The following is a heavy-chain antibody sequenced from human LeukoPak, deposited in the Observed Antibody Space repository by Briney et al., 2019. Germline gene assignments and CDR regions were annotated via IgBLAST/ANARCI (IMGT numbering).Heavy chain of an antibody. D-gene: IGHD6-13*01. J-gene: IGHJ6*02. CDR1: GCTISSYY. V-gene: IGHV4-4*07. CDR2: IYTSGST. Sequence: PSETLSLTCTGSGCTISSYYWSWIRQPAGKGLEWIVRIYTSGSTNYNHSLKSRVTMSVDTSKNQFSLKLSSVTAADAVVYYCAGEIIAAAVNHYYYFGMDVRVQGSTVTVSS. CDR3: AGEIIAAAVNHYYYFGMDV.